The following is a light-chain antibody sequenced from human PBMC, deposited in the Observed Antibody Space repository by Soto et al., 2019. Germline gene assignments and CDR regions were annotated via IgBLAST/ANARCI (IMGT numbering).Light chain of an antibody. CDR1: SGHSSYA. CDR2: VNSDGSH. Sequence: QSVLTQSPSASASLGASVNLTCTLSSGHSSYAIAWHQQQPEKAPRYLMKVNSDGSHTKGDDIPDRFSGSSSGAERYLTISSLRSDDEADYYCQTWGTVVFGGGTKVTVL. J-gene: IGLJ2*01. CDR3: QTWGTVV. V-gene: IGLV4-69*01.